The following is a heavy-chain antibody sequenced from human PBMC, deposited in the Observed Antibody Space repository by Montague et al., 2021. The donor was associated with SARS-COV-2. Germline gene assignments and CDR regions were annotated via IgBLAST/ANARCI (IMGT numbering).Heavy chain of an antibody. D-gene: IGHD3-16*02. J-gene: IGHJ4*02. V-gene: IGHV4-59*01. Sequence: SETLSLTCSVSGDSMTTNYWIWIRHPPGNGLEWIWHIYNSRTTIYNPSLKSRATIFIDMSKTTFSLRLSSVTATDTAVYYCARMFYAYVWETSRYRGNYFDSWGQGTLVTVSS. CDR2: IYNSRTT. CDR1: GDSMTTNY. CDR3: ARMFYAYVWETSRYRGNYFDS.